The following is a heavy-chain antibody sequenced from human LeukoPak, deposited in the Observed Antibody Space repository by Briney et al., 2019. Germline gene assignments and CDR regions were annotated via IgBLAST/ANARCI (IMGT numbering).Heavy chain of an antibody. CDR1: GFTFSSYW. CDR3: ARDRRSGGSSYYFDY. D-gene: IGHD2-15*01. J-gene: IGHJ4*02. CDR2: IKQDGCEK. V-gene: IGHV3-7*04. Sequence: GGSLRLSCAASGFTFSSYWMSWVRQAPGKGLEWVANIKQDGCEKYYVDSVKGRFTISRDNAKNSLYLQMNSLRAEDTAVYYCARDRRSGGSSYYFDYWGQGTLVTVSS.